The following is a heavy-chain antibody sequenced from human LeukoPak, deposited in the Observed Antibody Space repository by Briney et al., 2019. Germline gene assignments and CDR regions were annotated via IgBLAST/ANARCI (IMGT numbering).Heavy chain of an antibody. CDR2: IIPIFGTA. CDR1: GGTFSSYA. V-gene: IGHV1-69*05. J-gene: IGHJ4*02. CDR3: ARDRDCSGGSCTYFDY. Sequence: SVKVSCKASGGTFSSYAISWVRQAPGQGLEWMGRIIPIFGTANYAQKFQGRVMITTDESTSTAYMELSSLRSEDTAVYYCARDRDCSGGSCTYFDYWGQGTLVTVSS. D-gene: IGHD2-15*01.